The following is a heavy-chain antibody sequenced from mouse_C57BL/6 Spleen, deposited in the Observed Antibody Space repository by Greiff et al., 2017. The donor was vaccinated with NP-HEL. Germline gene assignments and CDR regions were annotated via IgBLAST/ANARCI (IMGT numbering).Heavy chain of an antibody. V-gene: IGHV3-6*01. CDR1: GYSITSGYY. Sequence: EVKVEESGPGLVKPSQSLSLTCSVTGYSITSGYYWNWIRQFPGNKLEWMGYISYDGSNNYNPTLKNRISITRDTSKNQFFLKLNSVTTEDTATYYCARDDGSSLDYAMDYWGQGTSVTVSS. J-gene: IGHJ4*01. D-gene: IGHD1-1*01. CDR2: ISYDGSN. CDR3: ARDDGSSLDYAMDY.